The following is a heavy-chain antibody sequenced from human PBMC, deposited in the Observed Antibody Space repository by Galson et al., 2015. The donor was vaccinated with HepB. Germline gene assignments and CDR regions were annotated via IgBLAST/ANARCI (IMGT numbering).Heavy chain of an antibody. D-gene: IGHD3/OR15-3a*01. CDR2: INPNSDGT. CDR1: GYTFTGYS. V-gene: IGHV1-2*04. J-gene: IGHJ5*02. CDR3: ARGGPFWTEHNWLDP. Sequence: SVKVSCKASGYTFTGYSIHWVRQAPGQGLEWMGWINPNSDGTKYAHKFQGWVTMSTDTSINTVYMELSRLKSDDTAVYFCARGGPFWTEHNWLDPWGHGTLVTVSS.